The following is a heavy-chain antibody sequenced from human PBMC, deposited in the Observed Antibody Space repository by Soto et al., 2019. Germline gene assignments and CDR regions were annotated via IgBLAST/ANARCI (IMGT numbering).Heavy chain of an antibody. CDR2: MNPNSGNT. CDR3: ARESSSGWPYYYMDV. CDR1: GYTFTSYY. D-gene: IGHD6-19*01. J-gene: IGHJ6*03. Sequence: ASVKVSCKASGYTFTSYYINWVRQATGQGLEWMGWMNPNSGNTGYAQKFQGRVTMTRNTSISTAYMELSSLRSEDTAVYYCARESSSGWPYYYMDVWGKGTTVTVSS. V-gene: IGHV1-8*01.